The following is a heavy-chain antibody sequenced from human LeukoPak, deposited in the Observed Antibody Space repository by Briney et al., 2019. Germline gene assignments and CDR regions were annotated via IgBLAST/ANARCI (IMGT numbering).Heavy chain of an antibody. CDR1: GFTFSSYA. CDR2: ISGNGDYT. Sequence: PGGSLRLSCAASGFTFSSYAMSWVRQAPGKGLEWVSTISGNGDYTYYADSVKGRFTISRDNSKNTLYLQMNSLRAEDTAVYYCAKSYYYDSSGYYYAPHFDYWGQGTLVTVSS. D-gene: IGHD3-22*01. J-gene: IGHJ4*02. CDR3: AKSYYYDSSGYYYAPHFDY. V-gene: IGHV3-23*01.